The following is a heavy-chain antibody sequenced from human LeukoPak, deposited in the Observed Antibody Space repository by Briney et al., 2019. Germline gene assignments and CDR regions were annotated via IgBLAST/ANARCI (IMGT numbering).Heavy chain of an antibody. J-gene: IGHJ3*02. CDR1: GGSISSYN. D-gene: IGHD3-22*01. V-gene: IGHV4-59*01. Sequence: SETLSLTCTVSGGSISSYNWSWIRQPPGKGLEWIGYIYYSGSTNYNPSLKSRVTISVDTSKNQFSLKLSSVTAADTAVYYCARVGVYYDTDAFDIWGQGTMVTVSS. CDR3: ARVGVYYDTDAFDI. CDR2: IYYSGST.